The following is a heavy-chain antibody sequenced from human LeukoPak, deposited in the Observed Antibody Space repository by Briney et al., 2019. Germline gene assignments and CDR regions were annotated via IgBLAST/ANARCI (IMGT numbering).Heavy chain of an antibody. CDR1: GFTFSTSS. CDR2: ISSSTSII. V-gene: IGHV3-48*01. CDR3: ATDSYVSGSYYRLFY. D-gene: IGHD3-10*01. J-gene: IGHJ4*02. Sequence: PGGSLRLSCAASGFTFSTSSMNWVRQAPGKGLEWVSYISSSTSIIYYADSVKGRFTISRDNAKNSLYLQMNSLRAEDTAIYYCATDSYVSGSYYRLFYWGQGTLVTVSS.